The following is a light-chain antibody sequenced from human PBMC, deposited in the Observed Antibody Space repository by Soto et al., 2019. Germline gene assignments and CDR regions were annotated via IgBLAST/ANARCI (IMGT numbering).Light chain of an antibody. CDR1: QDISSY. Sequence: DIQLTQSPSFLSASVGDRVTITCRTSQDISSYLAWYQQKPGKAPQLLISAASTLQSGVPSRFSGSGSGTEITLTISSLEPEDFATYYGQQLKSYPLSFGGGTKVEI. V-gene: IGKV1-9*01. CDR3: QQLKSYPLS. J-gene: IGKJ4*01. CDR2: AAS.